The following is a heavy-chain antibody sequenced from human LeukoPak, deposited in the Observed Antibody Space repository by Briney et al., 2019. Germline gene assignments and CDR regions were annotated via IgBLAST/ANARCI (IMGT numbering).Heavy chain of an antibody. J-gene: IGHJ4*02. CDR3: ARDPCSSTSCYPDY. Sequence: PGGSLRLSCAASGFTFSSYWMSWVRQAPGKGLEWVANIKQDGSEKYYVDSVKGRFTISRDNAKNSLYLQMNSLRAEDTAVYYCARDPCSSTSCYPDYWGQGTLVTVSS. CDR1: GFTFSSYW. V-gene: IGHV3-7*01. CDR2: IKQDGSEK. D-gene: IGHD2-2*01.